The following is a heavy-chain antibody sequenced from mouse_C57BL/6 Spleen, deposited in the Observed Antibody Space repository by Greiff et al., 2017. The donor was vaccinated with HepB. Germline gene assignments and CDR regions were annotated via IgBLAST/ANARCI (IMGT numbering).Heavy chain of an antibody. CDR3: ARLWVRRGAMDY. V-gene: IGHV1-82*01. CDR1: GYAFSSSW. D-gene: IGHD2-14*01. Sequence: QVQLQQSGPELVKPGASVKISCKASGYAFSSSWMNWVKQRPGKGLEWIGRIYPGDGDTNYNGKFKGKATLTADKSSSTAYMQLSSLTSEDSAVYFCARLWVRRGAMDYWGQGTSVTVSS. CDR2: IYPGDGDT. J-gene: IGHJ4*01.